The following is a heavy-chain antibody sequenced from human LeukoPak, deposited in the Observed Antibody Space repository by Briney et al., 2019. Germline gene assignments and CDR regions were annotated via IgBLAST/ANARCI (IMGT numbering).Heavy chain of an antibody. J-gene: IGHJ6*03. CDR1: GYTFTSYA. CDR3: ARDLQLRSWFGESSYYYYMDV. Sequence: GASVKVSCKASGYTFTSYAMNWVRQAPGQGLEWMGWINTNTGNPTYAQGFTGRFVFSLDTSVSTAYLQISSLKAEDTAVYYCARDLQLRSWFGESSYYYYMDVWGKGTTVTVSS. V-gene: IGHV7-4-1*02. CDR2: INTNTGNP. D-gene: IGHD3-10*01.